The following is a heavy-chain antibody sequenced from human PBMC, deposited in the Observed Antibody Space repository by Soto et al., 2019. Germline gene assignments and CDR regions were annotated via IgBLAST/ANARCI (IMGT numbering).Heavy chain of an antibody. CDR3: ARGWGLDH. V-gene: IGHV3-7*04. CDR2: IKQDGSEK. CDR1: GFTFNSYW. Sequence: EVQLVESGGGLVQPGGSLRLSCAASGFTFNSYWMTWVRQAPGKGLEWVANIKQDGSEKYYVDSVKGRFTISRDNAKNSLYLQMNGLRAEDTAVYYCARGWGLDHWGQGTLVTVSS. D-gene: IGHD1-26*01. J-gene: IGHJ5*02.